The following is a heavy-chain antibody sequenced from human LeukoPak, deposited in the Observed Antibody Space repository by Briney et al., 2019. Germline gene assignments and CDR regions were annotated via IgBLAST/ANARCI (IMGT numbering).Heavy chain of an antibody. Sequence: SETLSPTCTVSGGSISSYYWSWIRQPAGKGLEWIGRIYTSGSTNYNPSLKSRVTIPVDKSKNQFSLKLSSVTAADTAVYYCAREGSDYVWGSYTYWGQGTLVTVSS. D-gene: IGHD3-16*01. CDR1: GGSISSYY. CDR2: IYTSGST. V-gene: IGHV4-4*07. CDR3: AREGSDYVWGSYTY. J-gene: IGHJ4*02.